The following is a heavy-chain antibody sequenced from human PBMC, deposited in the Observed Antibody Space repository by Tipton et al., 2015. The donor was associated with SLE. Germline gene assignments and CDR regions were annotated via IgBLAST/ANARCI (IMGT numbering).Heavy chain of an antibody. V-gene: IGHV4-34*01. CDR1: GGSFSGYY. J-gene: IGHJ4*02. CDR2: INHSGST. Sequence: TLSLTCAVYGGSFSGYYWTWIRQPPGKGLEWIGEINHSGSTYYNPSLKSRVTISVDTSKNQFSLKLSSVTAADTAVYYCARATNAEGVFDYWGQGTLVTVSS. CDR3: ARATNAEGVFDY. D-gene: IGHD2-2*01.